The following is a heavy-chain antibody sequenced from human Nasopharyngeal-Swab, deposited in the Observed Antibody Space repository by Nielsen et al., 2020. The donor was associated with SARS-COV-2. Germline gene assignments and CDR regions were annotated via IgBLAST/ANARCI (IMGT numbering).Heavy chain of an antibody. J-gene: IGHJ6*02. CDR3: TRGPHYYYYGMDV. Sequence: GGSLRLSCAASGFTFSSYWMSWVRQAPGKGLEWVANIKQDGSDKYYVDSVKGRFTISRDNAKNSLYLQMNSLKTEDTAVYYCTRGPHYYYYGMDVWGQGTTVTVSS. CDR2: IKQDGSDK. V-gene: IGHV3-7*03. CDR1: GFTFSSYW.